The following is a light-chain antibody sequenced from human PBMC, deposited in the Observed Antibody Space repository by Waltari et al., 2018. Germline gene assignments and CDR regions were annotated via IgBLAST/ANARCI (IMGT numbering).Light chain of an antibody. CDR2: WAS. CDR3: QQYYTTPPYT. CDR1: QNLLYSSNNKNY. J-gene: IGKJ2*01. V-gene: IGKV4-1*01. Sequence: DIVMTQSPDSLAVSLGERATINCKSSQNLLYSSNNKNYLAWYQQKPGQPPKLLIYWASTREFGVPERFSGSGSETDFTLTISSLQAEDVAVYYCQQYYTTPPYTFGQGTKLEIK.